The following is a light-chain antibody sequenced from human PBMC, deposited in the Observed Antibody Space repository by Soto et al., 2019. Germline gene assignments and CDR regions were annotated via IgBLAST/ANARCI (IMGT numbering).Light chain of an antibody. CDR3: QKSSTSPPLIN. CDR1: QSVSSY. J-gene: IGKJ5*01. V-gene: IGKV3-11*01. Sequence: EVVLTQSPATLYLSPGERATLSCRASQSVSSYLAWYQQKPGQAPRLLIYDASNRATGIPARFSGSGSGTDFTLTISSLEPEDFALYYCQKSSTSPPLINFGQGTRMELK. CDR2: DAS.